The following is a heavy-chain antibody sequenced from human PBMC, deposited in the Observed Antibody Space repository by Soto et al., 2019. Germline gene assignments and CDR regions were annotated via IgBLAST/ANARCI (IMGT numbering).Heavy chain of an antibody. CDR1: GASIGTNNW. CDR2: VYHSGTT. J-gene: IGHJ4*02. V-gene: IGHV4-4*02. CDR3: AVPGRGDFDY. Sequence: SETLSLTCAVSGASIGTNNWWRWVRQPPGKGLEWSGEVYHSGTTNCNPSLKSRVTISIDKSKNQFSLTLTSMTAADTAVDYCAVPGRGDFDYWSQGTLVTVSS. D-gene: IGHD5-12*01.